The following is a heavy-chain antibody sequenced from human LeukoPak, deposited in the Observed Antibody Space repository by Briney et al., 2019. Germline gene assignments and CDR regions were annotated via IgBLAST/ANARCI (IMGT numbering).Heavy chain of an antibody. J-gene: IGHJ5*02. CDR1: GGSISSSNW. Sequence: PSETLSLTCAVSGGSISSSNWWSWVRQPPGKGLEWIGEIYHSGSTNYNPSLKSRVTISVDKSKNQFSLKLSSVTAADTAVYYCASLLNYYDSSGYLGPWGQGTLVTVSS. CDR3: ASLLNYYDSSGYLGP. V-gene: IGHV4-4*02. D-gene: IGHD3-22*01. CDR2: IYHSGST.